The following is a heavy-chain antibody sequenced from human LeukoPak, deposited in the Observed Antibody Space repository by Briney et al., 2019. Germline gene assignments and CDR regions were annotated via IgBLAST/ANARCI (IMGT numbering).Heavy chain of an antibody. Sequence: SVKVSCKASGGTFSSYAISWVRQAPGQGLEWMGRIIPILGIANYAQKFQGRVTITADKSTSTAYMELSSLRSEDTAVYYCARDGVATIPPYYYYGMDVWGQGTTVTVSS. V-gene: IGHV1-69*04. CDR3: ARDGVATIPPYYYYGMDV. CDR2: IIPILGIA. J-gene: IGHJ6*02. CDR1: GGTFSSYA. D-gene: IGHD5-24*01.